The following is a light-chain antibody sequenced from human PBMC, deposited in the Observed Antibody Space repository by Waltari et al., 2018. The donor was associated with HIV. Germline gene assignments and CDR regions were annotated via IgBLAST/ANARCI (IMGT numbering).Light chain of an antibody. CDR2: DAS. Sequence: EIVLTQSPATLSLSLGERATLSCRASQSVSSYLAWYQQKPGQAPRLLIYDASNRATGIPARFSGSGSGTDYTLTISSLEPEDFAVYYCQQRSNWPGITFGQGTRLEIK. J-gene: IGKJ5*01. CDR1: QSVSSY. CDR3: QQRSNWPGIT. V-gene: IGKV3-11*01.